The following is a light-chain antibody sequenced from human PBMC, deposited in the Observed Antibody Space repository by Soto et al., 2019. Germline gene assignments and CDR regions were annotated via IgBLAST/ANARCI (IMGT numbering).Light chain of an antibody. V-gene: IGKV3-11*01. J-gene: IGKJ4*01. CDR1: QSLSSY. CDR2: DAS. Sequence: EIVFTQSPATVSLSPGERATLSCWASQSLSSYLAWYQQKPGQAPRLLIYDASNRANGIPARFTGSGSGTDFTLTISSLEPEDFAVYFCQQRAGWPPTFGGGTKVDI. CDR3: QQRAGWPPT.